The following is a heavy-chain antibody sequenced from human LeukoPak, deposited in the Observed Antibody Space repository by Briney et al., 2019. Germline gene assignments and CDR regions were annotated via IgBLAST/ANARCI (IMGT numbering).Heavy chain of an antibody. J-gene: IGHJ6*03. Sequence: GGSLRLSCAASGFTFSSYGMHWVRQAPGKGLEGLAFIRYDGSNKYYADSVKGRFTISRDNSKNTLYLQMNSLRAEDTAVYYCAKDLRRIVGATKGMDVWGKGTTVTVSS. D-gene: IGHD1-26*01. CDR3: AKDLRRIVGATKGMDV. CDR1: GFTFSSYG. V-gene: IGHV3-30*02. CDR2: IRYDGSNK.